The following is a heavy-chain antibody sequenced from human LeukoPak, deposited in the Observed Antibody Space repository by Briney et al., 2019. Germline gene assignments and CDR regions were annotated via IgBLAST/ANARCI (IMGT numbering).Heavy chain of an antibody. CDR1: GFTVSSNY. J-gene: IGHJ4*02. V-gene: IGHV3-11*04. Sequence: PGGSLRLSCVASGFTVSSNYMSWIRQAPGKGLEWVSYISSSGSTIYYADSVKGRFTISRDNAKNSLYLQMNSLRAEDTAVYYCARDLYCSGGSCYPYWGQGTLVTVSS. CDR3: ARDLYCSGGSCYPY. CDR2: ISSSGSTI. D-gene: IGHD2-15*01.